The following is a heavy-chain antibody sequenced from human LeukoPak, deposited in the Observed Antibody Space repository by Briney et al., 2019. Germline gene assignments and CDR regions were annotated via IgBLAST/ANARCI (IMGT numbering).Heavy chain of an antibody. Sequence: GGSLRLSCAASGFTFSSYAMHWVRQAPGKGLEWVAVISYDGSNKYYADSVKGRFTISRDNSKNTLYLQMNSLRAEDTAVYYCARSSPGNYGDYQFDYWGQGTLVTVSS. CDR3: ARSSPGNYGDYQFDY. V-gene: IGHV3-30*04. J-gene: IGHJ4*02. CDR1: GFTFSSYA. D-gene: IGHD4-17*01. CDR2: ISYDGSNK.